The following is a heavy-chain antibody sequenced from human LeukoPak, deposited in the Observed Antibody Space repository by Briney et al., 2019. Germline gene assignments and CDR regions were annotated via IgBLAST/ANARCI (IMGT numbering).Heavy chain of an antibody. CDR1: GFTFSSYA. CDR2: IYSGGST. J-gene: IGHJ6*02. V-gene: IGHV3-53*04. Sequence: GGSLRLSCAASGFTFSSYAMSWVRQAPGKGLEWVSVIYSGGSTYYADSVKGRFTISRHNSKNTLYLQMNSLRAEDTAVYYCARDSRGSGSGMDVWGQGTTVTVSS. D-gene: IGHD3-10*01. CDR3: ARDSRGSGSGMDV.